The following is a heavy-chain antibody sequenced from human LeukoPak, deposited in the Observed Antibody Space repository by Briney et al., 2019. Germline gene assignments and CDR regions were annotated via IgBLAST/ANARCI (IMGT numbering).Heavy chain of an antibody. D-gene: IGHD2-8*02. J-gene: IGHJ4*02. CDR2: ISSSSSYI. CDR3: ARSGLSYFDY. V-gene: IGHV3-21*01. Sequence: GGSLRLSCAASGFTFSSYSMNWVRQAPGKGLEWVSSISSSSSYIYYADSVKGRFTISGDNAKNSLYLQMNSLRAEDTAVYYCARSGLSYFDYWGQGTLVTVSS. CDR1: GFTFSSYS.